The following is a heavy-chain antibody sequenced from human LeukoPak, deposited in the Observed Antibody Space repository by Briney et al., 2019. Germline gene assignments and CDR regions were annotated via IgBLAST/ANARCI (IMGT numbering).Heavy chain of an antibody. CDR3: ARGRTSGATHGYY. CDR1: GVSFSGYY. Sequence: PSETLSLTCAVYGVSFSGYYWSWIRQPPGKGLEWIGEINHSGSTNYNPSLKSRVTISVDTSKNQFSLKLSSVTAADTAVYYCARGRTSGATHGYYWGQGTLVTVSS. D-gene: IGHD1-26*01. J-gene: IGHJ4*02. CDR2: INHSGST. V-gene: IGHV4-34*01.